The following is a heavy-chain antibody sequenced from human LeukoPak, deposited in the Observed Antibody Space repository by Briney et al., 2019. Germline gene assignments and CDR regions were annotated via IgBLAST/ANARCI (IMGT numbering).Heavy chain of an antibody. D-gene: IGHD6-19*01. CDR1: GFTFSTYA. CDR3: AKTSGWPYYFDY. V-gene: IGHV3-23*01. Sequence: GGSLRLXCAASGFTFSTYAMSWVRQPPGKGLEWVSAITGSGGNTYYADSVKGRFTISRDNSKNTVYLQVNSLRAEDTAVYYCAKTSGWPYYFDYWGQRTLVTVSS. J-gene: IGHJ4*02. CDR2: ITGSGGNT.